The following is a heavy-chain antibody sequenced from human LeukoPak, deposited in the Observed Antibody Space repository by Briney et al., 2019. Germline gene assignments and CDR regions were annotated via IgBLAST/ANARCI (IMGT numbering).Heavy chain of an antibody. J-gene: IGHJ4*02. Sequence: SETLSLTCTVSGGSISSYYWSWIRQPPGKGLEWIGEINHSGSTNYNPSLKSRVTISVDTSKNQFSLKLSSVTAADTAVYYCARDHSGGYDYHFDYWGQGTLVTVSS. D-gene: IGHD5-12*01. V-gene: IGHV4-34*01. CDR1: GGSISSYY. CDR3: ARDHSGGYDYHFDY. CDR2: INHSGST.